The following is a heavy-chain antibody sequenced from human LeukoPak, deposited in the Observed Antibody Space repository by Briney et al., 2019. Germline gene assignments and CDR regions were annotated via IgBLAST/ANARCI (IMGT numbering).Heavy chain of an antibody. D-gene: IGHD3-22*01. J-gene: IGHJ4*02. CDR3: ARDYDSSAGY. CDR2: IYYSGST. CDR1: GGSISSYY. Sequence: SETLSLTCTVSGGSISSYYWSWIRQPPGEGLEWIGYIYYSGSTNYNPPLKSRVTISVDTSKNQFSLKLSSVTAADTAVYYCARDYDSSAGYWGQGTLVTVSS. V-gene: IGHV4-59*01.